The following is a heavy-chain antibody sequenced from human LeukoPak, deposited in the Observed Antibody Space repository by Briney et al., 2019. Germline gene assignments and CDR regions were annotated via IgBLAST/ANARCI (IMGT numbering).Heavy chain of an antibody. CDR1: GFTFSSYA. Sequence: PGGSLRLSCAASGFTFSSYAMHWVRQAPGKGLEWVSTISDSGGATYYADSVRGRFTISRDNSKNTLYLQMNSLRAEDTAVYYCAKSTFVVVTAIDAFDIWGQGTMVTVSS. CDR3: AKSTFVVVTAIDAFDI. CDR2: ISDSGGAT. J-gene: IGHJ3*02. V-gene: IGHV3-23*01. D-gene: IGHD2-21*02.